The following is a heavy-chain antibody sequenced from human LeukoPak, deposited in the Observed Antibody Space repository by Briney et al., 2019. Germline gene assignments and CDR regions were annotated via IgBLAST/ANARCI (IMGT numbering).Heavy chain of an antibody. CDR2: IDPSTSRV. CDR1: GFTFSNYA. Sequence: GGSLRLSCIASGFTFSNYAMHWVRQAPGKGLEWVSAIDPSTSRVWYAASVKGRFTISRDNAKNSLDLQMNSLRAEDTAVYYCVRGGTYCDSSCKGADFWGQGTLVAVSS. CDR3: VRGGTYCDSSCKGADF. D-gene: IGHD2/OR15-2a*01. J-gene: IGHJ4*02. V-gene: IGHV3-21*06.